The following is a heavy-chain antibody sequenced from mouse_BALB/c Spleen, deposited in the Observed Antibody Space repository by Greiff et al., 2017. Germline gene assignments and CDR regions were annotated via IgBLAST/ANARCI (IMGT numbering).Heavy chain of an antibody. CDR1: GYTFTSYW. J-gene: IGHJ3*01. Sequence: QVQLKQPGAELVRPGASVKLSCKASGYTFTSYWINWVKQRPGQGLEWIGNIYPSDSYTNYNQKFKDKATLTVDKSSSTAYMQLSSPTSEDSAVYYCTSFYRYGWFAYWGQGTLVTVSA. V-gene: IGHV1-69*02. CDR2: IYPSDSYT. CDR3: TSFYRYGWFAY. D-gene: IGHD2-14*01.